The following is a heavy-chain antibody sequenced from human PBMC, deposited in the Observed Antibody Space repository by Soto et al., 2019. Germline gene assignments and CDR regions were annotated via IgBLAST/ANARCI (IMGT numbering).Heavy chain of an antibody. CDR2: ISGSGGST. J-gene: IGHJ3*01. Sequence: PGGSLRLSCAASGFTFSSYAVSWVRQAPGKGLEWVSAISGSGGSTYYADSVKGRFTISRDNSKNTLYLQMNSLRAEDTAVYYCAKGSYYDSSGPVLWGQGTMVTVSS. CDR1: GFTFSSYA. V-gene: IGHV3-23*01. D-gene: IGHD3-22*01. CDR3: AKGSYYDSSGPVL.